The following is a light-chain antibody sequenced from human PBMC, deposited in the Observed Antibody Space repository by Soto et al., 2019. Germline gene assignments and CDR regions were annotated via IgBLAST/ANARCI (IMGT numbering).Light chain of an antibody. CDR1: TSDVGGFNY. CDR3: SAYTGSTILG. CDR2: EVS. Sequence: QSVLTQPASVSGSPGQSITISCTATTSDVGGFNYVSWYQRHPGKAPKLIIYEVSYRPSGVSNRFSGSKSGNTASLTISGLRAEDEADYYCSAYTGSTILGFGGGTKLTVL. J-gene: IGLJ3*02. V-gene: IGLV2-14*01.